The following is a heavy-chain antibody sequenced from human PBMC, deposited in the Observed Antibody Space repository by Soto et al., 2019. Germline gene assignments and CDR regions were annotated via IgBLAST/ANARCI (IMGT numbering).Heavy chain of an antibody. V-gene: IGHV4-34*01. Sequence: PSETLSLTCAVYGGSFSGYYWSWIRQPPGKGLEWIGEINHSGSTNYNPSLKSRVTISVDTSKNQFSLKLSSVTAADTAVYYCARGGDTDMVDYWGQGTLVTVSS. J-gene: IGHJ4*02. D-gene: IGHD5-18*01. CDR1: GGSFSGYY. CDR3: ARGGDTDMVDY. CDR2: INHSGST.